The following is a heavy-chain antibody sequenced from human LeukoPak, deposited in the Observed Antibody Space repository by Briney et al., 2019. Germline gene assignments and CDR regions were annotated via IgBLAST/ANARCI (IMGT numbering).Heavy chain of an antibody. D-gene: IGHD5-24*01. CDR3: ATHPGGLQSGFDN. Sequence: GESLKISCKGSGYSFTSYWIGWVRQMPGKGLEYMGIIHPGDSDTRHSPSFQGQVTISVDRSSSTAYIQWSRLKASDTAMYYCATHPGGLQSGFDNWGQGTLVTVSS. CDR2: IHPGDSDT. J-gene: IGHJ4*02. V-gene: IGHV5-51*01. CDR1: GYSFTSYW.